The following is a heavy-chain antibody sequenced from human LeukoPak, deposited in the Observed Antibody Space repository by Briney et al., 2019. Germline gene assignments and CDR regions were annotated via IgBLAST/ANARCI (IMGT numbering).Heavy chain of an antibody. V-gene: IGHV3-30*18. CDR2: ISYDGSNK. D-gene: IGHD3-3*01. CDR1: GFTFSSYG. CDR3: AKEFDFWRTIPDY. Sequence: PGGSLRLSCAASGFTFSSYGMHWVRQAPGKGLEWVAVISYDGSNKYYADSVKGRFTISRDNSKNTLYLQMNSLRAEDTAVYYCAKEFDFWRTIPDYWGQGTLVTVSS. J-gene: IGHJ4*02.